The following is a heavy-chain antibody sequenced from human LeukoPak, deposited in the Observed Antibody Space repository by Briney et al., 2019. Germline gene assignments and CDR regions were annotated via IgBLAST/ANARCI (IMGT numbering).Heavy chain of an antibody. D-gene: IGHD2-15*01. CDR2: ISGSGGST. CDR1: GFTFSSYA. J-gene: IGHJ6*02. CDR3: AKGIVVVVAATRFPDYGMDV. Sequence: PGGSLRLSCAASGFTFSSYAMSWVRQAPWKGLEWVSAISGSGGSTYYADSVKGRFTISRDNSKNTLYLQMNSLRAEDTAVYYCAKGIVVVVAATRFPDYGMDVWGQGTTVTVSS. V-gene: IGHV3-23*01.